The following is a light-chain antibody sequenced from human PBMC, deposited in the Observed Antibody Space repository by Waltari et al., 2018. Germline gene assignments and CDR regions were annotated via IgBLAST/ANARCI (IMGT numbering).Light chain of an antibody. V-gene: IGKV3-11*01. J-gene: IGKJ1*01. CDR2: DAY. CDR3: QQRYSWPRT. Sequence: EVLLTQSPATLSLSPGDSATLLCRASQNINTDLGWYQQKPGQDPRLLISDAYNRAAGTPVRFIGRGSGTDFTLTISSLEPEDFALYYCQQRYSWPRTFGQGTKVEIK. CDR1: QNINTD.